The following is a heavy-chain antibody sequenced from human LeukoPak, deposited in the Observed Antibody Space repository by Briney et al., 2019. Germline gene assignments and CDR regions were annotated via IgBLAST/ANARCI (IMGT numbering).Heavy chain of an antibody. CDR1: GFTFSSYW. Sequence: PGGSLRLSCAASGFTFSSYWMSWVRQAPGKGLEWVANIKQDGSEKYYVDSVKGRFTISRDNAKNSLYLQMNSLRAEDTAVYYCARRGTIAARLYYFDYWGQGTLVTVSS. V-gene: IGHV3-7*01. CDR2: IKQDGSEK. CDR3: ARRGTIAARLYYFDY. D-gene: IGHD6-6*01. J-gene: IGHJ4*02.